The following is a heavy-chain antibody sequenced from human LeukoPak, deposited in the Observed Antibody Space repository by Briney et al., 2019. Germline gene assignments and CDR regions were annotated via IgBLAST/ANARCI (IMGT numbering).Heavy chain of an antibody. CDR1: GGSISSSSYY. D-gene: IGHD2-2*01. CDR2: IYYRGST. V-gene: IGHV4-39*01. CDR3: ARLGDIVVVPAARENNWFDP. J-gene: IGHJ5*02. Sequence: ASETLSHTCTVSGGSISSSSYYWGWIRQPPGRGQEWIGSIYYRGSTYYNPSLKSRVTISVDTSKNQFSLKLSSVTAADTAVYYCARLGDIVVVPAARENNWFDPWGQGTLVTVSS.